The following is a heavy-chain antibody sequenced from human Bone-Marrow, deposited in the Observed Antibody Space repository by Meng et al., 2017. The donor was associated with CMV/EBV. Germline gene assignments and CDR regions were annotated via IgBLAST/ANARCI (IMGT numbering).Heavy chain of an antibody. D-gene: IGHD3-22*01. CDR1: GLSFSDYG. J-gene: IGHJ6*02. CDR2: IRYDGINT. Sequence: GGSLRLSCTASGLSFSDYGMRWVRQAPAKGLEWVAFIRYDGINTYYGDSVKGRFTISRDNSKNTLYLIMDSLSAGDTAVYYCAKDENYNDNSGHNASYYNGMDVWGQGTTVTVSS. CDR3: AKDENYNDNSGHNASYYNGMDV. V-gene: IGHV3-30*02.